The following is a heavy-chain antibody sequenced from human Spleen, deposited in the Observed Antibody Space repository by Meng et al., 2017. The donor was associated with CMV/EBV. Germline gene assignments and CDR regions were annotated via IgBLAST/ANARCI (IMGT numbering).Heavy chain of an antibody. CDR1: GGSISSSSYY. CDR2: IYYRGSF. CDR3: ATSHSSSWYRFDP. Sequence: GSLRLSCTVSGGSISSSSYYWGWIRQPPGKGLEWIGNIYYRGSFYNNPSLKSRVTISVDTSKNQFSLKLSSVTAADTAVYYCATSHSSSWYRFDPWGQGTLVTVSS. V-gene: IGHV4-39*07. D-gene: IGHD6-13*01. J-gene: IGHJ5*02.